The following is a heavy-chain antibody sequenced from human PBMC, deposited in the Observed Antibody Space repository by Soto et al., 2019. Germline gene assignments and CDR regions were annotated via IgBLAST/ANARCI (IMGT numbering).Heavy chain of an antibody. V-gene: IGHV1-3*01. D-gene: IGHD5-18*01. Sequence: ASVKVSCKASGYTFTSYAMHWVRQAPGQRLEWMGWINAGNGNTKYSQKFQGRVTITRDTSASTAYMELSSLRSEDTAVYYCARDFRKGYGYNYYYGMDVWGQGTTVTVSS. CDR1: GYTFTSYA. CDR2: INAGNGNT. CDR3: ARDFRKGYGYNYYYGMDV. J-gene: IGHJ6*02.